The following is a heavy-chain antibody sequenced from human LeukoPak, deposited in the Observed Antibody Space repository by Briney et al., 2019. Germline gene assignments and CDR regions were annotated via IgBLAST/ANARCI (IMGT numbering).Heavy chain of an antibody. Sequence: SETLSLTCTVSGGSISSYYWSWIRQPPGKGLEWIGYIYYSGSTYYNPSLKSRVTISVDTSKNQFSLKLSSVTAADTAVYYCARVEMATMYFDYWGQGTLVTVSS. D-gene: IGHD5-24*01. CDR1: GGSISSYY. J-gene: IGHJ4*02. V-gene: IGHV4-30-4*01. CDR3: ARVEMATMYFDY. CDR2: IYYSGST.